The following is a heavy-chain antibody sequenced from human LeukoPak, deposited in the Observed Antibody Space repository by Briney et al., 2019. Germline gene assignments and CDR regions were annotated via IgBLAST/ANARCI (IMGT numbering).Heavy chain of an antibody. CDR3: AKDSDITRTTRDWFDP. Sequence: SGGSLRLPCAASGFTFSSYAMSWVRQAPGKGLEWVSAISGSGGSTYYADSVKGRFTISRDNSTNSLYLQMNSLRAEDTAVYYCAKDSDITRTTRDWFDPWGQGTLFTVSS. V-gene: IGHV3-23*01. CDR1: GFTFSSYA. CDR2: ISGSGGST. D-gene: IGHD1-7*01. J-gene: IGHJ5*02.